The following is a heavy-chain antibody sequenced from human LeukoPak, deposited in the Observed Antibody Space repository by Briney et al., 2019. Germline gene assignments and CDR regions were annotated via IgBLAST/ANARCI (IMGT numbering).Heavy chain of an antibody. CDR3: TRVDYNWDVLDS. CDR2: ISLNSETK. Sequence: GGSPRLSCVASGFTFDDYDMHWVRQLPGKGLEWVSGISLNSETKGYADSVEGRFVISRDSAKNSLYLQMNSVRPEDTALYYCTRVDYNWDVLDSWGQGTLVIVSA. J-gene: IGHJ4*02. V-gene: IGHV3-9*01. D-gene: IGHD1-1*01. CDR1: GFTFDDYD.